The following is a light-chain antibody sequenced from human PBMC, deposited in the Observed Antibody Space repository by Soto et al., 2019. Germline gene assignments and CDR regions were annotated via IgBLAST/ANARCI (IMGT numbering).Light chain of an antibody. CDR2: RND. Sequence: QSVLTQPPSASGTPGQRVTISCSGSSSNIGSHSVCWFQQLPGTAPKMLICRNDERASGVPDRFSGSKSGSSASLDITGLQSEDEADYYCMSWDDRLSGMLFGGGTKPTVL. J-gene: IGLJ3*02. CDR1: SSNIGSHS. CDR3: MSWDDRLSGML. V-gene: IGLV1-47*01.